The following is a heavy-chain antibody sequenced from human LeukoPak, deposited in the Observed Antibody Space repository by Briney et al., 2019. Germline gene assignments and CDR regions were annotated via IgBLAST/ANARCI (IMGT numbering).Heavy chain of an antibody. Sequence: SVKLSCKASGGTFSSYAISCVRQSPGQGLEWMGGIIPIFGTANYAQKFQCRVTITADKSTSTAYMELSSLRSEDTAVYYCARGPSRYCSGGSCYLDLVGAFDIWGQGTMVTVSS. CDR1: GGTFSSYA. J-gene: IGHJ3*02. CDR2: IIPIFGTA. D-gene: IGHD2-15*01. CDR3: ARGPSRYCSGGSCYLDLVGAFDI. V-gene: IGHV1-69*06.